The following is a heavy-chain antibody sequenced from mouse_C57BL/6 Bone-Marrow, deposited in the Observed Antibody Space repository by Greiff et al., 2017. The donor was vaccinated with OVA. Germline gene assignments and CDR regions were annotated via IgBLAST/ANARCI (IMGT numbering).Heavy chain of an antibody. V-gene: IGHV5-6*01. J-gene: IGHJ2*01. CDR2: ISSGGSYT. D-gene: IGHD1-1*01. CDR1: GFTFSSYG. CDR3: ARRGYYYGSYYFDY. Sequence: EVQRVESGGDLVKPGGSLKLSCAASGFTFSSYGMSWVRQTPDKRLEWVATISSGGSYTYYPDSVKGRFTISRDNAKNTLYLQMSSLKSEDTAMYYCARRGYYYGSYYFDYWGQGTTLTVSS.